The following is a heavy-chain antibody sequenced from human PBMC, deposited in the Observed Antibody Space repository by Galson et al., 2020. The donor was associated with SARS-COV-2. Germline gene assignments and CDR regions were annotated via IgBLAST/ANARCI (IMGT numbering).Heavy chain of an antibody. J-gene: IGHJ4*02. CDR1: GFTFDDYA. CDR2: ISWTSGSI. Sequence: GGSLRLSCAASGFTFDDYAMPWVRQAPGKRLEWVSGISWTSGSIGYADSVKGRFTISRDKAKNSLYLQMNSLRAEDTALYYCAKDLHTAMGHYYFDYWGQGTLVTVSS. V-gene: IGHV3-9*01. CDR3: AKDLHTAMGHYYFDY. D-gene: IGHD5-18*01.